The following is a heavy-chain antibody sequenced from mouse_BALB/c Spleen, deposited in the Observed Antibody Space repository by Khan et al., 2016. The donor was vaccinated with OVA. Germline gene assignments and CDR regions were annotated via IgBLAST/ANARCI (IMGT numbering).Heavy chain of an antibody. J-gene: IGHJ2*01. CDR3: AGMARTIN. CDR2: IISNSGST. Sequence: EVELVESGGGLVQPGGSLKLSCTASGFTFSSYGVSWCLQTPAERMQVLAAIISNSGSTSYQDTVKGRITITRDTSKNPLYLQLSSVKTEDTAMYDCAGMARTINWGQGTTLTVSS. V-gene: IGHV5-6-3*01. CDR1: GFTFSSYG.